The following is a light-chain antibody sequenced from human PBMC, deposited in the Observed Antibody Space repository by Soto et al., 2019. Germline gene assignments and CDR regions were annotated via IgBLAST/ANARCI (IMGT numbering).Light chain of an antibody. CDR3: QKYNEWGWT. V-gene: IGKV3-15*01. Sequence: EIVMTQSPATLSVSPGERAALSCRASQILGSNLAWSHQKPGQAPRLLLFATSSRSTGVPDRFSGDGSGTEFTLVISSLQSEEFGVYCWQKYNEWGWTFGPGTRWIS. CDR2: ATS. J-gene: IGKJ1*01. CDR1: QILGSN.